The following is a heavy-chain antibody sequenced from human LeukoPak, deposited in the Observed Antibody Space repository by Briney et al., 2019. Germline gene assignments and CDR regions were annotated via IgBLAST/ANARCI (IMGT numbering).Heavy chain of an antibody. CDR3: AQGDFWSGYSTPGYYYYMDV. CDR1: GGTFSSYA. D-gene: IGHD3-3*01. Sequence: GASVKVSCKASGGTFSSYAISWVRQAPGQGLEWMAGIIPIFGTANYAQKFQGRVTITADESTSTAYMELSSLRSEDTAVYYCAQGDFWSGYSTPGYYYYMDVWGKGTSVTVSS. V-gene: IGHV1-69*01. CDR2: IIPIFGTA. J-gene: IGHJ6*03.